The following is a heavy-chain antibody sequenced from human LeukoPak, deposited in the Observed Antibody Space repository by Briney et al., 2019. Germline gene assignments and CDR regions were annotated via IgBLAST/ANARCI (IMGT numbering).Heavy chain of an antibody. CDR3: AKILDYGHFWFDS. CDR2: MFHTGRT. Sequence: PSGTLSLTCAVSGDSISSGDWWTWIRQSPGKGLEWIGEMFHTGRTNYNPSLKSRVSISVDTSKNHFSLRLTPVTAADTAVYYCAKILDYGHFWFDSWGQGTLVTVSS. V-gene: IGHV4-4*02. J-gene: IGHJ5*01. D-gene: IGHD4-17*01. CDR1: GDSISSGDW.